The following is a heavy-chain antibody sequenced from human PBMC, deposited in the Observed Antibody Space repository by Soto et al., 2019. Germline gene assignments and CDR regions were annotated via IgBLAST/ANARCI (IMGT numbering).Heavy chain of an antibody. D-gene: IGHD1-26*01. CDR2: SRNKANSYTT. V-gene: IGHV3-72*01. CDR1: GFTFSDHY. CDR3: ARASGNYYPFDY. Sequence: GGSLRLSCAASGFTFSDHYMDWVRQAPGRGLAWVGRSRNKANSYTTEYAASVKGRFTISRDDSENSLYLQMNSLKTEDTAVYYCARASGNYYPFDYWSQGALVTVSS. J-gene: IGHJ4*02.